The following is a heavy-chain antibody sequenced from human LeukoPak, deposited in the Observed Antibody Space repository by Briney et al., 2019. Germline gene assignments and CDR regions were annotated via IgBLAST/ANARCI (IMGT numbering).Heavy chain of an antibody. CDR3: ARTYCGGDCYLWFDP. D-gene: IGHD2-21*02. V-gene: IGHV1-69*05. J-gene: IGHJ5*02. Sequence: GASAKVSCKASGGTFSSYAISWVRQAPGQGLEWMGRIIPIFGTANYAQKFQGRVTITTDESTSTAYMELSSLRSEDTAVYYCARTYCGGDCYLWFDPWGQGTLVTVSS. CDR2: IIPIFGTA. CDR1: GGTFSSYA.